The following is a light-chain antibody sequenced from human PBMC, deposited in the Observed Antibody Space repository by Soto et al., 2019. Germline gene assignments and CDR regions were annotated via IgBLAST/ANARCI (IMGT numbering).Light chain of an antibody. J-gene: IGLJ3*02. CDR2: LNSDGSH. CDR1: RGHSSYA. CDR3: QTWGTGIQV. V-gene: IGLV4-69*01. Sequence: QPVLTQSPSASASLGASVKLACTRSRGHSSYAIAWHQQQPEKGPRYLMKLNSDGSHSKGDGIPDRFSGSSSGAERYLTISSLQSEDEADYYCQTWGTGIQVFGGGTQLTVL.